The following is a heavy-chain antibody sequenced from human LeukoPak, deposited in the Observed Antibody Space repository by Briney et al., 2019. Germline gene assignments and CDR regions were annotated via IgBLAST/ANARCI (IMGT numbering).Heavy chain of an antibody. CDR3: AKSNYFDSGGYYFFDY. CDR1: GFTFSSYE. Sequence: GGSLRLSCAASGFTFSSYEMTWVRQAPGKGLEWVSGISVSGGSTNYADSVKGRFTISRDNSKNTLYLQMNSLRAEDTAVYYCAKSNYFDSGGYYFFDYWGQGTLVTVSS. J-gene: IGHJ4*02. V-gene: IGHV3-23*01. CDR2: ISVSGGST. D-gene: IGHD3-22*01.